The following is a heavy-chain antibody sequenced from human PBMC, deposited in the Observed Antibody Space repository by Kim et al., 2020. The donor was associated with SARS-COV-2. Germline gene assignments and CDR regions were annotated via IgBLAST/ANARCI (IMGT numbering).Heavy chain of an antibody. J-gene: IGHJ4*02. CDR1: GFTFSSYG. V-gene: IGHV3-30*18. D-gene: IGHD2-2*01. CDR3: AKDMGDIVVVPAALGTFDY. Sequence: GGSLRLSCAASGFTFSSYGMHWVRQAPGKGLEWVAVISYDGSNKYYADSVKGRFTISRDNSKNTLYLQMNSLRAEDTAVYYCAKDMGDIVVVPAALGTFDYWGQGTPVTVSS. CDR2: ISYDGSNK.